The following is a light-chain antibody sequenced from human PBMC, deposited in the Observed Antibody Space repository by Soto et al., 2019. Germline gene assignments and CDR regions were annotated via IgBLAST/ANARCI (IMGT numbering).Light chain of an antibody. CDR2: AAS. CDR3: QKSSSIPYT. V-gene: IGKV1-39*01. J-gene: IGKJ2*01. CDR1: QTISTY. Sequence: DIQMTQSPSSLSASVGDRVTITCRASQTISTYLNWYQQNPGKAPKLLIYAASNLQNGVPSRISGSGSGTDFTLTISSLQPEDFATYYCQKSSSIPYTFGQGTKLEIK.